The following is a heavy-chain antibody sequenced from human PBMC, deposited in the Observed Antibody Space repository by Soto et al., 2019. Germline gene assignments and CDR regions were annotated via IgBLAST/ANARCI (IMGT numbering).Heavy chain of an antibody. V-gene: IGHV4-4*07. D-gene: IGHD2-2*02. CDR3: ARDRSSQDCSSTSCYTGYWFDP. Sequence: LSLTCTVSGGSISSYYWSWIRQPAGKGLEWIGRIYTSGSTNYNPSLKSRVTMSVDTSKNQFSLKLSSVTAADTAVYYCARDRSSQDCSSTSCYTGYWFDPWGQGTLVTVSS. CDR2: IYTSGST. J-gene: IGHJ5*02. CDR1: GGSISSYY.